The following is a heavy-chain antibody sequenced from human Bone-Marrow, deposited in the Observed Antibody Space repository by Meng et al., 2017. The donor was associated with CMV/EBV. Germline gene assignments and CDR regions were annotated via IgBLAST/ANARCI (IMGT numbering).Heavy chain of an antibody. J-gene: IGHJ6*02. CDR3: ASLPYYGSGSWTYYYYGMDV. CDR2: INPNSGGT. CDR1: GYTFTSYG. V-gene: IGHV1-2*02. D-gene: IGHD3-10*01. Sequence: ASVKVSCKASGYTFTSYGISWVRQAPGQGLEWMGWINPNSGGTNYAQKFQGRVTMTRDTSISTAYMELSRLRSDDTAVYYCASLPYYGSGSWTYYYYGMDVWGQGTTVAASS.